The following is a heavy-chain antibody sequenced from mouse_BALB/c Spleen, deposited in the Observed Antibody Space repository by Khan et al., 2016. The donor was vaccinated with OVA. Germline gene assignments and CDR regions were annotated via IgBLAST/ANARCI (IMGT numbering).Heavy chain of an antibody. V-gene: IGHV9-3-1*01. CDR1: GYTFRNFG. D-gene: IGHD2-10*01. CDR2: INTYTGEP. J-gene: IGHJ4*01. Sequence: QIQLVQSGPELKKPGETVKISCKASGYTFRNFGMNWVKQAPGKGLEWMGWINTYTGEPTYADDFKGRFAFSLETSASTAYLQINNLKNEDTATDFCARPPYSSYTLAYWGQGTSVTVSS. CDR3: ARPPYSSYTLAY.